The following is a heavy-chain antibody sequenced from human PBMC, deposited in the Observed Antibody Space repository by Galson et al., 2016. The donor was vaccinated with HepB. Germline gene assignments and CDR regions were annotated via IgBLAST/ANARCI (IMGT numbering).Heavy chain of an antibody. V-gene: IGHV1-18*01. CDR2: ISAYNGKT. CDR3: ARVEDRSGWYWLRFDY. Sequence: SVKVSCKASGVTLRNFGVTWVRQAPGQGLEWVGWISAYNGKTNYAQKLQGRVTMTTDTSTSTAYMELRSLRSDDTAVYYCARVEDRSGWYWLRFDYWGQGTLVTVSS. CDR1: GVTLRNFG. J-gene: IGHJ4*02. D-gene: IGHD6-19*01.